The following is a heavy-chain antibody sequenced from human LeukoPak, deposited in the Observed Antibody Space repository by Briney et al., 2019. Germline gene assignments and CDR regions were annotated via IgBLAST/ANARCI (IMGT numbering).Heavy chain of an antibody. CDR1: GGSISSYY. Sequence: PSETLSLTCTVSGGSISSYYWSWIRQPAGKGLEWIGRIYTSGSTNYYPSLKSRVTMSVDTSKNQFSLKLSSVTAADTAVYYCARSIAARLDYYYYMDVWGKGTTVTVSS. CDR2: IYTSGST. CDR3: ARSIAARLDYYYYMDV. J-gene: IGHJ6*03. V-gene: IGHV4-4*07. D-gene: IGHD6-6*01.